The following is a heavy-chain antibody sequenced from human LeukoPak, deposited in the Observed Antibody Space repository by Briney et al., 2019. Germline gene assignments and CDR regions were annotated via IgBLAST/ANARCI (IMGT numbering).Heavy chain of an antibody. D-gene: IGHD3-10*01. CDR2: IRSKAYGGTT. V-gene: IGHV3-49*03. CDR1: GFTFGDYA. CDR3: TRDYGSGSYYGFDP. Sequence: GGSLRLSCTASGFTFGDYAMSWFRQAPGKGLEWVGFIRSKAYGGTTEYAASVKGRFTISRDDSKSIAYLQMNSLKTEDTAVYYCTRDYGSGSYYGFDPWGQGTLVTVSS. J-gene: IGHJ5*02.